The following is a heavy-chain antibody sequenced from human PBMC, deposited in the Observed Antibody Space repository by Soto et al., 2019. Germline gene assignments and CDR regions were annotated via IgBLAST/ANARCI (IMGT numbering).Heavy chain of an antibody. CDR3: ARVGYYYDSSGYYLSFDY. V-gene: IGHV1-8*01. CDR1: GYTFTSYD. CDR2: MNHNSGNT. D-gene: IGHD3-22*01. Sequence: QVQLVQSGAEVKKPGASVKVSCKASGYTFTSYDINWVRQATGQGLEWMGWMNHNSGNTGYAQKFQGRVTMTRNTSISTAYMELSSLRSEDTAVYYCARVGYYYDSSGYYLSFDYWGQGTLVTVSS. J-gene: IGHJ4*02.